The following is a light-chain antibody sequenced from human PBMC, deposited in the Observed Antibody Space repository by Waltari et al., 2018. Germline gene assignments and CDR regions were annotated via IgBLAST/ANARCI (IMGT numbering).Light chain of an antibody. CDR3: QKYGTHPAT. CDR2: DAS. Sequence: EIVSTQSPGTLSLSPGERATLSCRASQSVSRTLAWYQQQAGQAPRLLIYDASSRAPDIPDRFSGSGSGTDFSLTISRLEPEDFAVYYCQKYGTHPATFGQGTRVEIK. J-gene: IGKJ1*01. V-gene: IGKV3-20*01. CDR1: QSVSRT.